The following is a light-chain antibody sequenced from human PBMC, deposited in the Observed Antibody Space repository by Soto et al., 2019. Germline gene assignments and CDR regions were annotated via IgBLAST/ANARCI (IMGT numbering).Light chain of an antibody. J-gene: IGKJ1*01. V-gene: IGKV1-5*01. CDR1: QTISSW. Sequence: DMQMTQSPSSLYGSMGDRVTITSRASQTISSWLAWYQQKPGRAPKRLIYDASNLQSGVPSRFSGSGSGTEFTLTISSLQPDDFATYYCQQYNSYWTFGQGTKVDI. CDR3: QQYNSYWT. CDR2: DAS.